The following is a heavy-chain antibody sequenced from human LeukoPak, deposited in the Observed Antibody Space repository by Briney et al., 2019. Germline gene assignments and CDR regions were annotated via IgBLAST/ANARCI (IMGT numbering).Heavy chain of an antibody. V-gene: IGHV3-30*02. CDR2: IRYDGSNK. D-gene: IGHD5-18*01. Sequence: GGSLRLSCAASGFTFSSYGMHWVRQAPGKGLEWVAFIRYDGSNKYYADSVKGRFTISRDNSKNTLYLQMNSLRAEDTAVYYCARDRDTAMTNSFDYWGQGTLVTVSS. CDR3: ARDRDTAMTNSFDY. J-gene: IGHJ4*02. CDR1: GFTFSSYG.